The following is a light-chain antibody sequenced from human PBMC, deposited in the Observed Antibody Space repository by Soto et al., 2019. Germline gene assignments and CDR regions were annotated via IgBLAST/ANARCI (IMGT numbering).Light chain of an antibody. J-gene: IGKJ2*01. V-gene: IGKV1-33*01. CDR3: QQYDTVPYT. CDR1: QDISNH. CDR2: DAS. Sequence: DIQMTQSPSSLSASVGDRVTITCQASQDISNHLNWYQQKPGKAPKLLIYDASNLETGVPSRFSGTRSGTHFTFTINSLQPEDIAAYSCQQYDTVPYTFGQGTKLAIK.